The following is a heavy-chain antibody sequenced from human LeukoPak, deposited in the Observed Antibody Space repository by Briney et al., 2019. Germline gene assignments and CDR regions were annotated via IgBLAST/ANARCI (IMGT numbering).Heavy chain of an antibody. CDR1: SASVSSYY. CDR2: IFYSGST. V-gene: IGHV4-59*02. Sequence: PSETLSLTCTISSASVSSYYWSWIRQPPGKGLEWIGYIFYSGSTNYNPSLKSRVTISVDTSKNQFSLKLSSVTAADTAVYYCARPISSGWYGEFGYWGQGTLVTVSS. D-gene: IGHD6-19*01. CDR3: ARPISSGWYGEFGY. J-gene: IGHJ4*02.